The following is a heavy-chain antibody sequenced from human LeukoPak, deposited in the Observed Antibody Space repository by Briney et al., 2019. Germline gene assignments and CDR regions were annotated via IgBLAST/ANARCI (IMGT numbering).Heavy chain of an antibody. CDR2: IKEDGSEK. CDR1: EFTLSSSW. J-gene: IGHJ4*02. Sequence: GGSLRLSCAASEFTLSSSWMTWVRQAPGKGLEWVANIKEDGSEKYYVDSVKGRFTISRDNAKNSLYLQMNSLRAEDTAVYYCARDRRAHGYWGQGTLVTVSS. CDR3: ARDRRAHGY. V-gene: IGHV3-7*03.